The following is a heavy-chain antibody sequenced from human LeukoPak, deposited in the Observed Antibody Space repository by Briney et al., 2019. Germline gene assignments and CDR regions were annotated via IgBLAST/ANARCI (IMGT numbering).Heavy chain of an antibody. D-gene: IGHD5-12*01. J-gene: IGHJ4*02. CDR3: ARDQDRGYDFSFDY. Sequence: ASVKVSCKASGNIFTTYALNWVRQAPGQGLEWMGWINTNTGDPTYAQGFTGWFVFSLDTSVNTAYLQISSLKAEDTAVYYCARDQDRGYDFSFDYWGQGSLVTVSS. CDR1: GNIFTTYA. CDR2: INTNTGDP. V-gene: IGHV7-4-1*02.